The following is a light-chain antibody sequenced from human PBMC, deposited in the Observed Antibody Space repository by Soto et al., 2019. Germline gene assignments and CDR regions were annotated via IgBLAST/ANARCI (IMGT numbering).Light chain of an antibody. CDR3: SSYTSNSTFVV. Sequence: QSALTQPASVSGSPGQSITISCTGTSSDVGGYNYVSWHQQHPGNAPKVMIYDVSNRPSGVSDRFSGSKSGNTASVTISGLQAEDEADYYCSSYTSNSTFVVFGTGTQLTVL. J-gene: IGLJ7*01. CDR2: DVS. V-gene: IGLV2-14*01. CDR1: SSDVGGYNY.